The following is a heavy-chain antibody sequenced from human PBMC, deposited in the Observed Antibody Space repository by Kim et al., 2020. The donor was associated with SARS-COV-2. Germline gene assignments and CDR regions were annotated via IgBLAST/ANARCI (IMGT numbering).Heavy chain of an antibody. D-gene: IGHD4-17*01. CDR3: ARVSPTDYGDYVAEGDYYYYYGMDV. Sequence: SVKVSCKASGGTFSSYAISWVRQAPGQGLEWMGGIIPIFGTANYAQKFQGRVTITADESTSTAYMELSSLRSEDTAVYYCARVSPTDYGDYVAEGDYYYYYGMDVWGQGTTVTVSS. CDR1: GGTFSSYA. J-gene: IGHJ6*02. CDR2: IIPIFGTA. V-gene: IGHV1-69*13.